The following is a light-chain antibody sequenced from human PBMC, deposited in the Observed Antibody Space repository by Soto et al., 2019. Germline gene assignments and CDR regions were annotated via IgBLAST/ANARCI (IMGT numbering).Light chain of an antibody. Sequence: DIQMTQSPSSVSASVGDRVTITCRASHGVSSWLAWYQQKPGKAPKLMIYAASSLQSGVPSRFSGSGPGADFTLTFSSLKPEDFATYYCQQANGFPFTFGPGTKVDI. CDR2: AAS. CDR1: HGVSSW. J-gene: IGKJ3*01. CDR3: QQANGFPFT. V-gene: IGKV1-12*01.